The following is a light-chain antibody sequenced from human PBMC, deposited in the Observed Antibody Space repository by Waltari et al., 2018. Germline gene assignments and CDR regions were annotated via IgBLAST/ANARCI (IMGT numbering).Light chain of an antibody. CDR3: QQSSSTPQDA. V-gene: IGKV1-39*01. Sequence: DIQMTPSPSPLSASVGDRVPIPCRARQSINNYLNWYQQKPGKAPNLLIYAASNLQSGVPSRCIGSGAGTDFTLTISSLQADDVTTYYCQQSSSTPQDAFGQGTKLEIK. CDR1: QSINNY. CDR2: AAS. J-gene: IGKJ2*01.